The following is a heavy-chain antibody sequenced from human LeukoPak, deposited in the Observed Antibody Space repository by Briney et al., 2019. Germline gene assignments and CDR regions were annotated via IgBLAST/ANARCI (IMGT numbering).Heavy chain of an antibody. J-gene: IGHJ4*02. Sequence: ASVKVSCKASGCTFTSYAMNWVRQAPGQGLEWMGWINTNTGNPTYAQGFTGRFVFSLDTSVSTAYPQISSLKAEDTAVYYCARVMVRGVITHFDYWGQGTLVTVSS. CDR1: GCTFTSYA. CDR2: INTNTGNP. D-gene: IGHD3-10*01. CDR3: ARVMVRGVITHFDY. V-gene: IGHV7-4-1*02.